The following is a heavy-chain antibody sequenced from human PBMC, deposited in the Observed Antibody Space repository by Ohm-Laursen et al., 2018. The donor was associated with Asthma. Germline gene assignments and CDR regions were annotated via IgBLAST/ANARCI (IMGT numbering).Heavy chain of an antibody. V-gene: IGHV3-30*03. CDR2: GGSYYDGGLK. Sequence: SLRLSCTAPGFAFSTYGMHWVRQAPGKGLEWVAVGGSYYDGGLKYYADSVNGRFTVSRDDSKNTLYLQMNSLRPDDTAVYYCARDVMEWYLPAFDFWGQGTLVTVSS. J-gene: IGHJ4*02. CDR1: GFAFSTYG. D-gene: IGHD3-3*01. CDR3: ARDVMEWYLPAFDF.